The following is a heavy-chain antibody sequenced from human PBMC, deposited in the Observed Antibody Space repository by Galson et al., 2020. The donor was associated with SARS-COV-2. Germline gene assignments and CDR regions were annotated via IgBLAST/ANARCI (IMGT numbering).Heavy chain of an antibody. CDR2: ISSVSSYI. Sequence: KIGESLKLSCAASGFPFDGYSMNWVRQAPGKGPEWVAYISSVSSYIYYADSVKGRFTLSRDNAKNSLYLQMNSLRVEDTALYYCARERIRAGPPGGWFDRWGQGTLVTVSS. CDR3: ARERIRAGPPGGWFDR. CDR1: GFPFDGYS. V-gene: IGHV3-21*01. D-gene: IGHD3-10*01. J-gene: IGHJ5*02.